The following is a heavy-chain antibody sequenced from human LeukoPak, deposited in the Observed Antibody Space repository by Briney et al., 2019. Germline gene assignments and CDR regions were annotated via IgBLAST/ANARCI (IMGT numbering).Heavy chain of an antibody. CDR2: IYSGGST. J-gene: IGHJ4*02. D-gene: IGHD3-22*01. CDR3: ARVADYDSSGYRD. V-gene: IGHV3-53*01. Sequence: GGSLRLSCAASGFTVSSNYMSWVRQAPGKGLEWVSVIYSGGSTYYADSVKGRFTISRDNSKNTLYLQMNSLRAEDTAVYYCARVADYDSSGYRDWGQGTLVTVSS. CDR1: GFTVSSNY.